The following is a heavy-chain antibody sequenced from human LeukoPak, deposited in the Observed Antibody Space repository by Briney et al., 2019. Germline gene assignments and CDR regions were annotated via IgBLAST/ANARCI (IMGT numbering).Heavy chain of an antibody. D-gene: IGHD2-21*02. Sequence: PGGSLRLSCAASGFTFSSYAMRWVRQAPGKGLEWVSAISGSGGSTYYADSVKGRFTISRDNFKNTLYLQMNSLRAEDTAVYYCARDVVVTAIWYYFDYWGQGTLVTVSS. CDR2: ISGSGGST. J-gene: IGHJ4*02. V-gene: IGHV3-23*01. CDR3: ARDVVVTAIWYYFDY. CDR1: GFTFSSYA.